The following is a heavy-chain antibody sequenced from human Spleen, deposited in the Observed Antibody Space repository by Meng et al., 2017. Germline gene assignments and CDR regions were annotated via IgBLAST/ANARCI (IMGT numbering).Heavy chain of an antibody. V-gene: IGHV3-11*04. D-gene: IGHD5-24*01. Sequence: GGSLRLSCEASGFTFSDYYMSWIRQAPGKGLEWVSYIDNSGGTRHYADSVKGRFTISRDNGKNSLYLQMNSLRAEDTALYYCARGGDGYNLYYYYGMDVWGQGTTVTVSS. CDR3: ARGGDGYNLYYYYGMDV. CDR2: IDNSGGTR. J-gene: IGHJ6*02. CDR1: GFTFSDYY.